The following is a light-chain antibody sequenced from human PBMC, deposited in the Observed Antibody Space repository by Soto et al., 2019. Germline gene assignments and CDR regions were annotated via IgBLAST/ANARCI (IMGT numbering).Light chain of an antibody. Sequence: QAVVTQPPSASGTPGQRVTISCSGSTSNIGSNYVYWYQHLPGTAPKLLIYTDNQRPSGVPDRFSGSKSGTSATLGITGLQTGDEADYYCGTWDSSLSAGVFGGGTKLTVL. J-gene: IGLJ2*01. V-gene: IGLV1-51*02. CDR1: TSNIGSNY. CDR3: GTWDSSLSAGV. CDR2: TDN.